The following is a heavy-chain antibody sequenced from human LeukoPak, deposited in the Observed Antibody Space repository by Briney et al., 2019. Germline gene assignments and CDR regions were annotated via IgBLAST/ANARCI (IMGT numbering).Heavy chain of an antibody. CDR2: ISSSSSTI. J-gene: IGHJ5*02. Sequence: GGSLRLSCAASGFTFSSYSMNWVRQAPGKGLEWVSYISSSSSTIYYADSVKGRFTISRDNAKNSPYLQMNSLRAEDTAVYYCARALRRQWLDNWFDPWGQGTLVTVSS. V-gene: IGHV3-48*01. CDR1: GFTFSSYS. CDR3: ARALRRQWLDNWFDP. D-gene: IGHD6-19*01.